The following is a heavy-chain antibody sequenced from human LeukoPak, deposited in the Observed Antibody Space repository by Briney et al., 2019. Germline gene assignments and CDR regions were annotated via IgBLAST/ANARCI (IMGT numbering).Heavy chain of an antibody. J-gene: IGHJ4*02. CDR2: IVPIFGTA. Sequence: SVKVSCKASGGTFSSYAISWVRQAPGQGLEWMGGIVPIFGTANYAQKFQGRVTITADESTSTAYMERSSLRSEDTAVYYCARGYALYSGRYIDFDYWGQGTLVTVSS. V-gene: IGHV1-69*13. D-gene: IGHD1-26*01. CDR3: ARGYALYSGRYIDFDY. CDR1: GGTFSSYA.